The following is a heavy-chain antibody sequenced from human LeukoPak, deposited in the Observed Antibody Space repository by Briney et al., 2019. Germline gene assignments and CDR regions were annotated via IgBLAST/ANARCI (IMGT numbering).Heavy chain of an antibody. D-gene: IGHD2-15*01. CDR2: INAGNGNT. CDR3: ARDGGSSGNGAYYMDV. CDR1: GYTFTSYA. Sequence: ASVKVSCKASGYTFTSYAMHWVRQAPGQRLEWMGWINAGNGNTKYSQEFQGRVTITRDTSASTAYMELSSLRAEDTAVYYCARDGGSSGNGAYYMDVWGKGTTVTVSS. V-gene: IGHV1-3*03. J-gene: IGHJ6*03.